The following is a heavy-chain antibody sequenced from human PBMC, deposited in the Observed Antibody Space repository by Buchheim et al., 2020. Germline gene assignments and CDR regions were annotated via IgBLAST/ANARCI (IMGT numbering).Heavy chain of an antibody. CDR1: GFTFSGAA. CDR2: LTISGDFT. V-gene: IGHV3-23*04. CDR3: AKEVRPNDF. J-gene: IGHJ4*02. Sequence: EVYLVESGGGLVQPGGSLRLSCEASGFTFSGAAMAWVRQAPGKGLEWVSSLTISGDFTYYADSVRGRFSISRDNSKTTLYLQMNNLRADDTAVYYCAKEVRPNDFWGQGTL.